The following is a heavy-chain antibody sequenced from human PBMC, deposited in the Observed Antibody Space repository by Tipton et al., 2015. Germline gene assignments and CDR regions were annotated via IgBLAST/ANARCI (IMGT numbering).Heavy chain of an antibody. Sequence: LRLSCAVSAYSITSDYYWGWIRQPPGKGLEWIGFIYYSGTSIYSPSLEGRVTMSVDTAKKQFSLKLASVTAADTAMYYCARTRYCFGTACHEDYFYGMDVWGQGTMVTVSS. CDR3: ARTRYCFGTACHEDYFYGMDV. CDR2: IYYSGTS. CDR1: AYSITSDYY. V-gene: IGHV4-38-2*01. J-gene: IGHJ6*02. D-gene: IGHD2-15*01.